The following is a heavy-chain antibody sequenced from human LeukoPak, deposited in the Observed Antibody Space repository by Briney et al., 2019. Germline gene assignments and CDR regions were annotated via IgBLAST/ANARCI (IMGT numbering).Heavy chain of an antibody. V-gene: IGHV1-2*04. CDR2: INPNSGGT. D-gene: IGHD3-22*01. Sequence: ASVKVSCKASGYTFTSYYMHWVRQAPGQGLEWMGCINPNSGGTSYAKKFQAWVTMTRDTSISTAYMDLSRLSSDDTAVYSWEREPYYYDSSGYYWHHYYFDYWGQGTLVTVSS. CDR1: GYTFTSYY. CDR3: EREPYYYDSSGYYWHHYYFDY. J-gene: IGHJ4*02.